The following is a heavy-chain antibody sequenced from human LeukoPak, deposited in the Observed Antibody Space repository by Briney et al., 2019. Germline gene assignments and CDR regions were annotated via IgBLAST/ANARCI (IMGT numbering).Heavy chain of an antibody. V-gene: IGHV3-66*04. CDR1: GFTVSSNY. J-gene: IGHJ5*02. CDR2: IYSGGST. D-gene: IGHD3-10*01. Sequence: PGVSLRLSCAASGFTVSSNYMSWVRQAPGKGLEWVSVIYSGGSTYYADSVKGRFTISRDNSKNTLYLQMNSLRAEDTAVYYCARHYGSGLDWFDPWGQGTLVTVSS. CDR3: ARHYGSGLDWFDP.